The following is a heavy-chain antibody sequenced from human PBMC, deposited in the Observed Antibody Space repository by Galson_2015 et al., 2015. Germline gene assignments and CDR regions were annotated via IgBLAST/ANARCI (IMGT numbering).Heavy chain of an antibody. V-gene: IGHV1-69*13. CDR1: GGTFSSYA. CDR2: IIPIFGTA. CDR3: ARESCSGGSCEKYYFDY. Sequence: SVKVSCKASGGTFSSYAISWVRQAPGQGLEWMGGIIPIFGTANYAQKFQARVTITADESTSTAYMELSSLRSEDTAVYYCARESCSGGSCEKYYFDYWGQGTLVTVSS. J-gene: IGHJ4*02. D-gene: IGHD2-15*01.